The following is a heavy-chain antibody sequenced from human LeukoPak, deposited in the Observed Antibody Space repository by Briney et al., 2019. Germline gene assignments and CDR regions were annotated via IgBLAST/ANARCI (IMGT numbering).Heavy chain of an antibody. CDR2: IRYDGSNK. V-gene: IGHV3-30*02. CDR3: AKGRGIAAAGGEY. CDR1: GFTFSSYG. Sequence: GGSLRLSCAASGFTFSSYGMHWVRQAPGKGLEWVAFIRYDGSNKYYADSVKGRFTISGDNSKNTLYLQMNSLRAEDTAVYYCAKGRGIAAAGGEYWGQGTLVTVSS. J-gene: IGHJ4*02. D-gene: IGHD6-13*01.